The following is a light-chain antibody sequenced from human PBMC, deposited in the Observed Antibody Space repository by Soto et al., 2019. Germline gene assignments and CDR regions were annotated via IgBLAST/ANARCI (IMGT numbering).Light chain of an antibody. CDR3: SSYTTSSTRM. CDR2: DVT. J-gene: IGLJ3*02. Sequence: QSALTQPASLSGSPGQSITISCTGSSSDIGTYKYVSWYQQHPGKAPKLIIYDVTNRPSGVSNRFSASKSGNTASLTISGLKAEDEALYYCSSYTTSSTRMFGGGPKVTVL. CDR1: SSDIGTYKY. V-gene: IGLV2-14*03.